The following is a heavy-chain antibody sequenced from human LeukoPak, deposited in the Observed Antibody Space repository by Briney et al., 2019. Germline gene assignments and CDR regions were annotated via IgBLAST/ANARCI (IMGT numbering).Heavy chain of an antibody. CDR1: GGSISSSNW. CDR2: IYHSGST. D-gene: IGHD6-25*01. V-gene: IGHV4-4*02. Sequence: SETLSLTCAVSGGSISSSNWWSWVRQPPGKGLEWIGEIYHSGSTNYNPSLKSRVTISVDTSKNQFSLKLSSVTAADTAVYYCARGSGLSSAPDYWGQGTLVTVSS. J-gene: IGHJ4*02. CDR3: ARGSGLSSAPDY.